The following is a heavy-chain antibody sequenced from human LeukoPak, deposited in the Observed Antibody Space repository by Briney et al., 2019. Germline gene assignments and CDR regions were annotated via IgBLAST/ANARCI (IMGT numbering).Heavy chain of an antibody. V-gene: IGHV3-11*01. Sequence: GGSLRLSCAASGFTFSDYYMSWIRQAPGKGLEWVSYISSSGSTIYYADSVKGRLTISRDNAKNSLYLQMNSLRAEDTAVYYCAGTRITMVRGVYNAFDIWGQGTMVTVSS. CDR1: GFTFSDYY. CDR2: ISSSGSTI. CDR3: AGTRITMVRGVYNAFDI. D-gene: IGHD3-10*01. J-gene: IGHJ3*02.